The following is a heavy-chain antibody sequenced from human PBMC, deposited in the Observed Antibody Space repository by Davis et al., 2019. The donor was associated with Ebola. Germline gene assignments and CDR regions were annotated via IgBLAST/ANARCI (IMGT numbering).Heavy chain of an antibody. CDR1: GFTFSSYA. J-gene: IGHJ2*01. Sequence: PGGSLRLSCAASGFTFSSYAMHWVRQAPGKGLEWVAVILYDGSNRYYTDSVKGRFTISRDNSKNTLYLQMNSLRAEDTAVYYCARSAAGYFDLWGRGTLVTVSS. CDR2: ILYDGSNR. V-gene: IGHV3-30-3*01. CDR3: ARSAAGYFDL. D-gene: IGHD2-15*01.